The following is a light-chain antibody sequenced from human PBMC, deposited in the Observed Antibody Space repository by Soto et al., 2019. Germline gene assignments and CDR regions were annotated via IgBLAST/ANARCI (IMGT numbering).Light chain of an antibody. Sequence: EIVLTQSPGTLSLSPREKDTLSSKASQSVSSSYLAWYQQKPGQAPRLLIYGASSRATGIPDRFSGSGSGTDFTLTISRLEPEDFAVYYCQQYGSSPPITFGQGTRLEIK. V-gene: IGKV3-20*01. CDR3: QQYGSSPPIT. CDR1: QSVSSSY. J-gene: IGKJ5*01. CDR2: GAS.